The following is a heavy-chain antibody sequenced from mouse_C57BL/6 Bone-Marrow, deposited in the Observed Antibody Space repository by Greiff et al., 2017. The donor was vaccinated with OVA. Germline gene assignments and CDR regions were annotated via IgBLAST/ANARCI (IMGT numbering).Heavy chain of an antibody. CDR3: ARWGGLLWFAY. Sequence: EVMLVESGGGLVKPGGSLKLSCAASGFTFSSYAMSWVRQTPEKRLEWVATISYGGSYTYYPDNVKGRFTISRDNAKNNLYLQMSQLKSEDTAMYYCARWGGLLWFAYWGQGTLVTVSA. CDR1: GFTFSSYA. D-gene: IGHD2-3*01. V-gene: IGHV5-4*03. CDR2: ISYGGSYT. J-gene: IGHJ3*01.